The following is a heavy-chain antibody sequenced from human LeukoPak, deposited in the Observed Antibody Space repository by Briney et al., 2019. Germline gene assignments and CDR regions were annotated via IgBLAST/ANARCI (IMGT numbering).Heavy chain of an antibody. CDR1: GYTFTGYY. CDR2: INPHSGAT. Sequence: ASVKVSCKASGYTFTGYYIHWLRQAPGQGPEWMGWINPHSGATNYAQKFQGRVTMTRDTSIDTAFMELSSLRFDDTAIYYCSRDLLMYYSGSGESTWGQGTQVTVSS. CDR3: SRDLLMYYSGSGEST. J-gene: IGHJ5*02. V-gene: IGHV1-2*02. D-gene: IGHD3-10*01.